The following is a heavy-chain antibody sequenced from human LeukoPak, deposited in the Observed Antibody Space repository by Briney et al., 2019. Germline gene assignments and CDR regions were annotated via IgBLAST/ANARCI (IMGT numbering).Heavy chain of an antibody. CDR3: ARGSTVVVPAAIGGSGSYYNGDSDY. J-gene: IGHJ4*02. Sequence: PSETLSLTCAVYGGSFSGYYWSWIRRPPGKGREWIGEINHSGSTNYNPSLKSRVTISVDTSKNQFSLKLSSVTAADTAVYYCARGSTVVVPAAIGGSGSYYNGDSDYWGQGTLVTVSS. CDR2: INHSGST. CDR1: GGSFSGYY. D-gene: IGHD2-2*01. V-gene: IGHV4-34*01.